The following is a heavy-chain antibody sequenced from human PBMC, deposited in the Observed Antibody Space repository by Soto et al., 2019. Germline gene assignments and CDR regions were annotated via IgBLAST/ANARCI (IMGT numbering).Heavy chain of an antibody. CDR2: INPSSGGT. V-gene: IGHV1-2*02. Sequence: ASVKVSCKASGYTFTSHYMHWVRQAPGQELEWMGWINPSSGGTNYAQKFQGRVTMTRDTSISTAYMELSRLRSDDTAVYYCAREGRNYDFWSGYYRLNWFDPWGQGTLVTVSS. CDR3: AREGRNYDFWSGYYRLNWFDP. D-gene: IGHD3-3*01. CDR1: GYTFTSHY. J-gene: IGHJ5*02.